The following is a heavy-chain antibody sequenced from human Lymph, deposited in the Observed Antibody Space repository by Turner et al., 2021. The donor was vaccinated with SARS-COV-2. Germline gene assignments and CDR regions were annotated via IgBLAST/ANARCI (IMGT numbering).Heavy chain of an antibody. CDR2: IKQDGSEK. CDR3: ARMGSSSWYFDY. CDR1: GFTFSYYW. J-gene: IGHJ4*02. Sequence: EVPLVESGGGLVQPGGCLSLSCAASGFTFSYYWMSWVRQAQGKGLEWVGNIKQDGSEKYYVDSVKGRFTISRDNAKNTLFLQMISLRAEDTAVYYCARMGSSSWYFDYWGQGTLVTVSS. D-gene: IGHD1-26*01. V-gene: IGHV3-7*01.